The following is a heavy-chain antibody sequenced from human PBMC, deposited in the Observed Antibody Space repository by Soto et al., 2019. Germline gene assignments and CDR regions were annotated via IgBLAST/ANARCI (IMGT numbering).Heavy chain of an antibody. J-gene: IGHJ4*02. Sequence: ASVKVSCKVSGYTLTELSMHWVRQAPGKGLEWMGGFDPEDGETIYAQKFQGRVTMTEDTSTDTAYMELSSLGSEDTAVYYCATLGYCSSTSCYDVDYWGQGTQVTVSS. V-gene: IGHV1-24*01. D-gene: IGHD2-2*01. CDR3: ATLGYCSSTSCYDVDY. CDR1: GYTLTELS. CDR2: FDPEDGET.